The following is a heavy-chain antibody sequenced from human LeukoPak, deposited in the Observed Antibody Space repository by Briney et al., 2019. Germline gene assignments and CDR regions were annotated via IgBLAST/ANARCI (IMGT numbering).Heavy chain of an antibody. V-gene: IGHV1-8*01. CDR2: MNPNSGNT. CDR1: GYTFTSYD. D-gene: IGHD3-22*01. CDR3: ARVGYYYDSSGYYYYFDY. Sequence: GASVKVSCKASGYTFTSYDINWVRQATGQGLEWMAWMNPNSGNTGYAQKFQGRVTMTRNTSISTAYMELSSLRSEDTAVYYCARVGYYYDSSGYYYYFDYWGQGTLVTVSS. J-gene: IGHJ4*02.